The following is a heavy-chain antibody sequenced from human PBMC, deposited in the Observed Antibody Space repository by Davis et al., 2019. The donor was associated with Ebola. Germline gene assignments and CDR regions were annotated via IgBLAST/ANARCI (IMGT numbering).Heavy chain of an antibody. D-gene: IGHD3-16*01. CDR3: AREYVSAPNWFDP. CDR1: GFTFSSYS. CDR2: ISSSSSTI. J-gene: IGHJ5*02. V-gene: IGHV3-48*04. Sequence: GGSLRLSCAASGFTFSSYSMNWVRQAPGKGLEWVSYISSSSSTIYYADSVKGRFTISRDNAKNSLYLQMNSLRAEDTAVYYCAREYVSAPNWFDPWGQGTLVTVSS.